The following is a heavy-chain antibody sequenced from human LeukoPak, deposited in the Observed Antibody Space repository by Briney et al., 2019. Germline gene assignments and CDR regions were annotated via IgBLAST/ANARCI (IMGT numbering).Heavy chain of an antibody. CDR1: GGTFSSYA. D-gene: IGHD2-21*02. CDR2: IIPIFGTA. CDR3: ARGVAYCGGDCYYLDY. Sequence: ASVKVSCKASGGTFSSYAISWVRQAPGQGLEWMGRIIPIFGTANYAQKFQGRVTITTDESTSTAYMELSSLRSEDTAVYYCARGVAYCGGDCYYLDYWGQGTLVTVSS. V-gene: IGHV1-69*05. J-gene: IGHJ4*02.